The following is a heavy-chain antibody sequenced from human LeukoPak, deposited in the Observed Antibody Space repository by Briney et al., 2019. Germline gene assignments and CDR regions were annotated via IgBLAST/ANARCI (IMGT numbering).Heavy chain of an antibody. Sequence: PSETLSLTCTVSGGSISSYYWSWIRQPPGKGLEWIGYIYYSGSTNYNPSLKSRVTISVDTSKNQFSLKLSSVTAADTAVYYSGRVWDAKNYGNNWSDPWGKGTLVTVS. CDR3: GRVWDAKNYGNNWSDP. CDR1: GGSISSYY. CDR2: IYYSGST. D-gene: IGHD3-16*01. V-gene: IGHV4-59*01. J-gene: IGHJ5*02.